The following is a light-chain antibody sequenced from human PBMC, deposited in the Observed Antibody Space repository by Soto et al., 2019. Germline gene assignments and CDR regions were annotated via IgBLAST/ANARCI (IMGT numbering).Light chain of an antibody. CDR3: HHYDSSPPYT. Sequence: EIVLTQSPGTLSLSPGERATLSCRASRSFSSSYLAWYQHKVGQAPRLLIYAASTRATGIPDRFSGSGSATDFTLTISRLEPEDSAVYYCHHYDSSPPYTFGQGTKVEIK. J-gene: IGKJ2*01. V-gene: IGKV3-20*01. CDR1: RSFSSSY. CDR2: AAS.